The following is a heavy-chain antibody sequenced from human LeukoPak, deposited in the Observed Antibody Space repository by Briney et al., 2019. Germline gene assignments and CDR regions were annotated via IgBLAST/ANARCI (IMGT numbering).Heavy chain of an antibody. CDR3: GRVAQNLERIAVAGTSEWRANWYFDL. J-gene: IGHJ2*01. V-gene: IGHV4-59*01. Sequence: SETLSLTCSISGGSISGSYWSWIRQPPAKGLEYIGYIHNSESTNYNPSLKSRVTITVDMSKNQFYLSLSPVTAADAARYYCGRVAQNLERIAVAGTSEWRANWYFDLWGRGTLVTVSS. CDR2: IHNSEST. D-gene: IGHD6-19*01. CDR1: GGSISGSY.